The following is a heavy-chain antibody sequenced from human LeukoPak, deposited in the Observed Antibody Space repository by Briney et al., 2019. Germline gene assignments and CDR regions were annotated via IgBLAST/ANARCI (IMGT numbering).Heavy chain of an antibody. CDR1: GFTVSSNY. CDR3: ASPGGSGYLDDAFDI. V-gene: IGHV3-53*05. D-gene: IGHD3-22*01. J-gene: IGHJ3*02. CDR2: IYNGGHT. Sequence: GGSLRLSCIASGFTVSSNYMTWVRQAPGKGLQWVSIIYNGGHTYYADSVKGRFTISRDNSKNTLYLQMNSLRAEDTAVYYCASPGGSGYLDDAFDIWGQGAMVTVSS.